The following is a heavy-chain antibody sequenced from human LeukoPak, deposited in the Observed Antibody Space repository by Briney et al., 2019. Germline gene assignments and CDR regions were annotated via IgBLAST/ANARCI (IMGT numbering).Heavy chain of an antibody. V-gene: IGHV4-34*01. D-gene: IGHD6-13*01. CDR3: ARWYSSSWYYYYGMDV. CDR2: INHSGST. CDR1: GGSFSGYY. Sequence: SETLSLTCAVYGGSFSGYYWSWIRQPPGKGLEWIGEINHSGSTNYNPSLKGRVTISVDTSKNQFSLKLSSVTAADTAVYYCARWYSSSWYYYYGMDVWGQGTTVTVSS. J-gene: IGHJ6*02.